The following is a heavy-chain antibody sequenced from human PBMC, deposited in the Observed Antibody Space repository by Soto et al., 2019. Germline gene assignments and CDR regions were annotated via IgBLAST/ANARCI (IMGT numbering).Heavy chain of an antibody. D-gene: IGHD2-2*01. CDR2: ISGYNGNT. J-gene: IGHJ5*02. CDR1: GYIFINYG. CDR3: ARDEVPAANWLDR. V-gene: IGHV1-18*01. Sequence: ASVKVSCKASGYIFINYGITWVRQAPGQGLEWMGWISGYNGNTKYADKLQGRVTMTTDTSTTTAYMELRSLRSDDTAVYYCARDEVPAANWLDRWGQGTQVTVSS.